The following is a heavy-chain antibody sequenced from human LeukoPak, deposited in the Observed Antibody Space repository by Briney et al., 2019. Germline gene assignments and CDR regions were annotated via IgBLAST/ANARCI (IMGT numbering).Heavy chain of an antibody. Sequence: GGSLRLSCAASGFTFSSYAMSWVRQAPGKGLEWVSAISGSGGSTYYADSVKGRFTISRDNSKTTLYLRMNSLRAEDTAVYYCANYNWNYGMDVWGKGTTVTVSS. CDR3: ANYNWNYGMDV. V-gene: IGHV3-23*01. J-gene: IGHJ6*04. CDR2: ISGSGGST. CDR1: GFTFSSYA. D-gene: IGHD1-20*01.